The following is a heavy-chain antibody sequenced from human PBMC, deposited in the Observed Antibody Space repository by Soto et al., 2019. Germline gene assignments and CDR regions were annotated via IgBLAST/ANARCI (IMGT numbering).Heavy chain of an antibody. J-gene: IGHJ3*02. CDR3: ARDTDIVVVPAAMRFAFDI. Sequence: QVQLVESGGGVVQPGRSLRLSCAASGFTFSSYGMHWVRQAPGKGLEWVAVIWYDGSNKYYADSVKGRFTISRDNSKNTLYLQMTSLRAEDTAVYYCARDTDIVVVPAAMRFAFDIWGQGTMVTVSS. CDR2: IWYDGSNK. D-gene: IGHD2-2*01. V-gene: IGHV3-33*01. CDR1: GFTFSSYG.